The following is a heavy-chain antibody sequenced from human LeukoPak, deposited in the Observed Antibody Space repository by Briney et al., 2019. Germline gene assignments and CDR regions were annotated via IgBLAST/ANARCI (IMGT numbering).Heavy chain of an antibody. D-gene: IGHD5-18*01. CDR2: IYTSGST. CDR1: GCSISSYC. V-gene: IGHV4-4*07. CDR3: ARDVGGYNYGYSLDY. J-gene: IGHJ4*02. Sequence: PSETLSLTCTVSGCSISSYCWSWIRQPAGKGLEWIGRIYTSGSTSYNASLKSRVTMSVDTSKNQFSLKLSSVTAADTAVYYCARDVGGYNYGYSLDYWGQGTLVSVSS.